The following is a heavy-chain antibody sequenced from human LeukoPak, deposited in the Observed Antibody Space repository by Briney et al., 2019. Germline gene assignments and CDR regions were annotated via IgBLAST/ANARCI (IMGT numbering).Heavy chain of an antibody. D-gene: IGHD5-12*01. Sequence: SQSLSLTCTVSGGSISSGGYYWSWIRHQPWKGLEWSGYIYYGGSTYDNPSLKRRVTISVDTSKNQFSLSLCSLTAADTAVYYCARDPAAYIGYDLYYFDYWGQGTLVTVSS. CDR3: ARDPAAYIGYDLYYFDY. J-gene: IGHJ4*02. CDR1: GGSISSGGYY. V-gene: IGHV4-31*03. CDR2: IYYGGST.